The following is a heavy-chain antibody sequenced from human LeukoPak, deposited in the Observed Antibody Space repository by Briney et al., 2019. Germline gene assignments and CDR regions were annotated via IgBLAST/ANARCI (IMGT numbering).Heavy chain of an antibody. Sequence: GGSLRLSCAASGFTFSSYWMSWVCQAPGKGLEWVANIKQDGSEKYYVDSVKGRFTISRDNAKNSLYLQMNSLRAEDTAVYYCARDLDDFWSGYLRRYYGMDVWGQGTTVTVSS. CDR1: GFTFSSYW. CDR2: IKQDGSEK. J-gene: IGHJ6*02. D-gene: IGHD3-3*01. V-gene: IGHV3-7*01. CDR3: ARDLDDFWSGYLRRYYGMDV.